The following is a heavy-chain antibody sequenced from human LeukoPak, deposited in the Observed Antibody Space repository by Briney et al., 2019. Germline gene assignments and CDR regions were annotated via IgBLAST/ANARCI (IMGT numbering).Heavy chain of an antibody. CDR2: INHSGGT. CDR3: ARGRYYGSGSHWYFDL. J-gene: IGHJ2*01. Sequence: SETLSLTCAVYGGSFSSYYWSWIRQPPGKGLQWIGEINHSGGTNYNPSLKSRVIISIDTSKNQFSLKVTSVTAADTAVYYCARGRYYGSGSHWYFDLWGRDTLVTDSS. CDR1: GGSFSSYY. D-gene: IGHD3-10*01. V-gene: IGHV4-34*01.